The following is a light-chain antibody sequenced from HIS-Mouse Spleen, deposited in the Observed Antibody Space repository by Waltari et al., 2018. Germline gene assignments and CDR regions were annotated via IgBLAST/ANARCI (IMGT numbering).Light chain of an antibody. V-gene: IGLV3-19*01. CDR2: GKN. CDR3: NSRDSSGNHVV. CDR1: SLRSYY. Sequence: SSELTQDPAVSVALGQTGRIPCQGDSLRSYYANRYQQKPGQAPVLVIYGKNNRPSGIPDRFSGSSSGNTASLTIAGAQAEDEADYYCNSRDSSGNHVVFGGGTKLTVL. J-gene: IGLJ2*01.